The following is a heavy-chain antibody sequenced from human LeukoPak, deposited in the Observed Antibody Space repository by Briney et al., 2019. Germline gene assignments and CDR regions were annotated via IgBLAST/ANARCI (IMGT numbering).Heavy chain of an antibody. Sequence: PSGGSLRLSCAASGFTFSSFAMSWVRQTPGKGLAWVSGLSGSGGSTWYADSVKGRFTISRDNSKNTVYLHMNSLRAEDTAVYYCAKFEGLCGSANTCYHFDCWGQGTLVTVSS. D-gene: IGHD2-2*01. J-gene: IGHJ4*02. CDR2: LSGSGGST. CDR1: GFTFSSFA. V-gene: IGHV3-23*01. CDR3: AKFEGLCGSANTCYHFDC.